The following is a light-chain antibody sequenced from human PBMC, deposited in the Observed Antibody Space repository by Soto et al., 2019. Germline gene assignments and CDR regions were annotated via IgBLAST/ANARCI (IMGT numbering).Light chain of an antibody. CDR1: QGISSW. J-gene: IGKJ4*01. Sequence: DIQMTQSPSFVSASVGDRVTITCRASQGISSWVAWYQQKPGKAPKLLIYAASSLQSGVPSRFSGSGSGTAFTLTISSLQPEDFGTYYCHQANSLRLLFGGGTKVEIK. V-gene: IGKV1-12*01. CDR3: HQANSLRLL. CDR2: AAS.